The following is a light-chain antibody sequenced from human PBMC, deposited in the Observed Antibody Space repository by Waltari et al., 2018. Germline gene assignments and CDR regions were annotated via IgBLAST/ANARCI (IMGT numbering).Light chain of an antibody. J-gene: IGLJ2*01. V-gene: IGLV3-21*04. CDR1: NIGSKS. Sequence: SYVLTQPPSVSVAPGKTARITCGGNNIGSKSVHWYQQKPGQAPVLVIYYDSDRPSGIPERFSGSNSGNTATLTISRVEAGDEADYYCQGWDSSSDHVGFGGGTKLTVL. CDR2: YDS. CDR3: QGWDSSSDHVG.